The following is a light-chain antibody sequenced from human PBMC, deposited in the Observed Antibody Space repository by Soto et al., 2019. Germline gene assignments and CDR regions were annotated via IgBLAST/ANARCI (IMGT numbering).Light chain of an antibody. CDR2: DVN. Sequence: QSALTQPRSVSGSPGQSVTISCTGTSSDVGSYNYVSWYQQHPGKAPKLMIYDVNKRPSGVPDRFSGSKSGNTASLTISGLQAEDEADYYCCSLTTSHTYVFGSGTKLTVL. CDR3: CSLTTSHTYV. CDR1: SSDVGSYNY. V-gene: IGLV2-11*01. J-gene: IGLJ1*01.